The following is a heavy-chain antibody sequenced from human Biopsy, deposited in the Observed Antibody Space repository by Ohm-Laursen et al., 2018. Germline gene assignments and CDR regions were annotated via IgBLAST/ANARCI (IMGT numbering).Heavy chain of an antibody. CDR1: GFTFSSYA. CDR3: ARDGAAGYGLDV. D-gene: IGHD6-25*01. J-gene: IGHJ6*02. V-gene: IGHV3-23*01. Sequence: GSLRLSCSASGFTFSSYAMSWVRQAPGKGLEWVSTINSSGGSTYYADSVKGRFTISRDNSKNTLYLQMNSLRAEDTAVYYCARDGAAGYGLDVWGQGTTVTVSS. CDR2: INSSGGST.